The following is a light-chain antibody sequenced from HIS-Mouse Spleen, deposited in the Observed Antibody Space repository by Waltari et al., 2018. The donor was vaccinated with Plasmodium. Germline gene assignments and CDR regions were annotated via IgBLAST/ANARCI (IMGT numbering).Light chain of an antibody. CDR3: QQYNSYWT. J-gene: IGKJ1*01. CDR1: QSISSW. CDR2: KAS. Sequence: DIQLTHSPSPLSASVGDSVPITCRASQSISSWLAWYQQKPGKAPKLLIYKASSLESGVPSRFSGSGSGTEFTLTISSLQPDDFATYYCQQYNSYWTFGQGTKVEIK. V-gene: IGKV1-5*03.